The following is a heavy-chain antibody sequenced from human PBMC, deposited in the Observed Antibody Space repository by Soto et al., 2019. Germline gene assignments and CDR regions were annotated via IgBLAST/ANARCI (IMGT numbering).Heavy chain of an antibody. D-gene: IGHD1-26*01. CDR2: IYYSGST. V-gene: IGHV4-59*08. Sequence: SETLSLTCTVSGGSISSYYWSWIRQPPGKGLEWIGYIYYSGSTNYNPSLKSRVTISVDTSKNQFSLKLSSVTAADTAVYYCARHEDSGSYSYDAFDIWGQGTMVTVSS. CDR3: ARHEDSGSYSYDAFDI. CDR1: GGSISSYY. J-gene: IGHJ3*02.